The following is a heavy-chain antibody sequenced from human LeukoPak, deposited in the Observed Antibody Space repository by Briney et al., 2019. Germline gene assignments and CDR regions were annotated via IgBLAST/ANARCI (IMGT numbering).Heavy chain of an antibody. CDR1: GFTFDDYA. V-gene: IGHV3-43*02. CDR2: INENGDIA. J-gene: IGHJ4*02. D-gene: IGHD1-26*01. CDR3: AKARWEPNFDY. Sequence: GGSLRLSCAASGFTFDDYAMHWVRQGPGKSLGWVSLINENGDIAYYGDSVRGRFTVSRDNAKNSLYLQMNSLATEDTALYYCAKARWEPNFDYWGQGTLVTVSS.